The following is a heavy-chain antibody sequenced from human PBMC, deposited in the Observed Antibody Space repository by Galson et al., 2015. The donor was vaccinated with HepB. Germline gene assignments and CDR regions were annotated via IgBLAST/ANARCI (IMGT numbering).Heavy chain of an antibody. CDR1: GFTFSSYA. J-gene: IGHJ3*02. CDR3: ARGYCSSTSCYSLKPPMRGSDAFDI. V-gene: IGHV3-30-3*01. D-gene: IGHD2-2*01. CDR2: ISYDGSNK. Sequence: SLRLSCAASGFTFSSYAMHWVRQAPGRGLEWVAVISYDGSNKYYADSVKGRFTISRDNSKNTLYLQMNSLRAKDTAVYYCARGYCSSTSCYSLKPPMRGSDAFDIWGQGTMVTVSS.